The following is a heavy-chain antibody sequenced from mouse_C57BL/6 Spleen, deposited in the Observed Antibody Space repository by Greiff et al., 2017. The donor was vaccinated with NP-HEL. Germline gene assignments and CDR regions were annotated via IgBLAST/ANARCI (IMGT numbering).Heavy chain of an antibody. CDR1: GYAFSRYW. CDR3: ARYWVLYYFDY. J-gene: IGHJ2*01. V-gene: IGHV1-80*01. D-gene: IGHD4-1*01. Sequence: VQLQQSGAELVKPGASVKISCKASGYAFSRYWMNWVKQRPGKGLEWIGQIYPGDGDTNYNGKFKGKATLTADKSSSTAYMQLSSLTSEDSAVYFCARYWVLYYFDYWGQGTTLTVSS. CDR2: IYPGDGDT.